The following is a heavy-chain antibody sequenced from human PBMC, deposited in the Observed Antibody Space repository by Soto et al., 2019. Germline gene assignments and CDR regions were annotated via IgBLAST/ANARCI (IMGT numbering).Heavy chain of an antibody. V-gene: IGHV1-18*04. J-gene: IGHJ4*02. D-gene: IGHD3-16*01. CDR2: ISAYNGNT. Sequence: DSVKVSCKGSGYTFTSYRISWVLQAPGQGLEWMGWISAYNGNTNYAQKLQGRVTMTTDTSTSTAYMELRSLRSDDTAVYYCARDSLRLSAGFDYWGQGTLVTVSS. CDR1: GYTFTSYR. CDR3: ARDSLRLSAGFDY.